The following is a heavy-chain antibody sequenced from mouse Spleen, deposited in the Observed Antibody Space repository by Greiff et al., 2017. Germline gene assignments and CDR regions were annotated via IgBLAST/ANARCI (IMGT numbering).Heavy chain of an antibody. V-gene: IGHV1-50*01. CDR3: ARGWLHRNFDY. D-gene: IGHD2-3*01. Sequence: VQLQQPGAELVKPGASVKLSCKTSGYTFTTYWMQWVKQRPGQGLEWIGEIDPSDSYTNYNQNFKGKATLTIDTSSSTAYMHLSSLTSEDSAVYYCARGWLHRNFDYWGQGTTLTVSS. J-gene: IGHJ2*01. CDR2: IDPSDSYT. CDR1: GYTFTTYW.